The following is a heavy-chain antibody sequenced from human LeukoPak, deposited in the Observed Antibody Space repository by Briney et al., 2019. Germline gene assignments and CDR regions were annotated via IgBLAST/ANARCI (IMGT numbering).Heavy chain of an antibody. J-gene: IGHJ4*02. CDR3: ARGRDSGSLTYYFDY. D-gene: IGHD1-26*01. Sequence: ASVKVSCKASGYTLTDYHIHWVRQAPGQGLEWMAWINPKSGGTNYAQKFQGRVTMTRDTSINTVYMELTRLRSDDTAMYYCARGRDSGSLTYYFDYWGQGTLVTISS. CDR2: INPKSGGT. V-gene: IGHV1-2*02. CDR1: GYTLTDYH.